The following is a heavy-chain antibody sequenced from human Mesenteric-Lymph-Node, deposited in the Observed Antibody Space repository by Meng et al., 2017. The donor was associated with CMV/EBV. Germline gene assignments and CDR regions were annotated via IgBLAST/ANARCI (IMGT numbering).Heavy chain of an antibody. V-gene: IGHV3-48*03. CDR2: ISSSGSTI. J-gene: IGHJ6*02. CDR3: ARGYVFLYYYGMDV. D-gene: IGHD6-13*01. CDR1: GFTFSRSW. Sequence: GESLKISCTGSGFTFSRSWMNWVRQAPGKGLEWVSYISSSGSTIYYADSVKGRFTISRDNAKNSLYLQMNSLRAEDTAVYYCARGYVFLYYYGMDVWGQGTTVTVSS.